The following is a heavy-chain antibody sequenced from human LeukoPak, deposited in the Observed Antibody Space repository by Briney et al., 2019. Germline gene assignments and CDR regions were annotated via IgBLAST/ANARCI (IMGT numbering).Heavy chain of an antibody. CDR3: ARRSSIAVAGAFDY. J-gene: IGHJ4*02. CDR2: ISGSGDST. CDR1: GFTFSNYA. D-gene: IGHD6-19*01. V-gene: IGHV3-23*01. Sequence: PGGSLRLSCAASGFTFSNYAMRWVRQAPGKGLEWVSGISGSGDSTYYADSVEGRFTVSRDNSKNTLYLQMNSLRAEDTAVYYCARRSSIAVAGAFDYWGQGTLVTVSS.